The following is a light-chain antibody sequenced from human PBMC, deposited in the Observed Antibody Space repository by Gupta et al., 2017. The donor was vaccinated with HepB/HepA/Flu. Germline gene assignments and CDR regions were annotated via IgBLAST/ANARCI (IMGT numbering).Light chain of an antibody. V-gene: IGLV1-40*01. Sequence: SVLTQPPSVSAAPGQRVTISCAGSSSNFGADYDVHWYQQIPGQAPKLLIYRINNRPSGVTDRFSGSKSGNSASLTIPGLQAGDEAHYSCNSYATSLRVVVLGGGTKVTVL. CDR3: NSYATSLRVVV. CDR1: SSNFGADYD. CDR2: RIN. J-gene: IGLJ2*01.